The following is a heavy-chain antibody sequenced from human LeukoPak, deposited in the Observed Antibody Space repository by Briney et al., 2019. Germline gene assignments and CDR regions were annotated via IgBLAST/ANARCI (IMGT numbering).Heavy chain of an antibody. CDR2: IGWNGGSI. D-gene: IGHD4-17*01. V-gene: IGHV3-9*01. CDR3: AKDPSRDYEGST. CDR1: GFTFHDTA. Sequence: PGRSLRLSCTASGFTFHDTAMHWVRQRPGQGLEWVSGIGWNGGSIGYADSVKGRFTISRDNAKNALYLQMNSLRTEDTAFYFCAKDPSRDYEGSTWGQGTLVTVSS. J-gene: IGHJ4*02.